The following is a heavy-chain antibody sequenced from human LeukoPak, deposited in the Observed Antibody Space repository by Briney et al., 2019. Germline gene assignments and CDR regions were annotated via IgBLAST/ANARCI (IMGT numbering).Heavy chain of an antibody. CDR3: ARVTNPSIAAAGTHFDY. Sequence: SETLSLTCTVSGYSISSGYYWGWIRQPPGKGLEWIGSIYHSGSTYYNPSLKSRVTISVDTSKNQFSLKLSSVTAADTAVYYCARVTNPSIAAAGTHFDYWGQGTLVTVSS. CDR2: IYHSGST. CDR1: GYSISSGYY. D-gene: IGHD6-13*01. V-gene: IGHV4-38-2*02. J-gene: IGHJ4*02.